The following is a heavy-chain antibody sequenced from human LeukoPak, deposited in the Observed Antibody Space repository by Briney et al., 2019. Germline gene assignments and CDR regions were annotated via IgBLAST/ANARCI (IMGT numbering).Heavy chain of an antibody. CDR3: AKDLTRDRRADY. D-gene: IGHD2-2*01. V-gene: IGHV3-21*01. CDR2: ISSSSSYI. Sequence: KPGGSLRLSCAASGFTFSSYSMNWVRQAPGKGLEWVSSISSSSSYIYYADSVKGRFTISRDNSKNTLYLQMNSLRAEDTAVYYCAKDLTRDRRADYWGQGTLVTVSS. CDR1: GFTFSSYS. J-gene: IGHJ4*02.